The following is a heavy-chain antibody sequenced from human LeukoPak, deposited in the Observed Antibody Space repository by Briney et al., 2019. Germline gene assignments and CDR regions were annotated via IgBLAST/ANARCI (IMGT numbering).Heavy chain of an antibody. CDR1: RISFRHYA. Sequence: GGFLRLSYVASRISFRHYALYWVRQAPGKGLEWVSSIFDSGAPSYYADSVKGRFTISRDNSKNTLYLQMNSLRAEDTAVYYCAKDLSVAGFDIWGQGRMVTVSS. D-gene: IGHD6-19*01. CDR3: AKDLSVAGFDI. J-gene: IGHJ3*02. V-gene: IGHV3-23*01. CDR2: IFDSGAPS.